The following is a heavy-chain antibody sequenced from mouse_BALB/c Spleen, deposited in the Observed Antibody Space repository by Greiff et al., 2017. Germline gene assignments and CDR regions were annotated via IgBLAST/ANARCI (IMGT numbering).Heavy chain of an antibody. J-gene: IGHJ3*01. Sequence: EVQVVESGGGLVQPGGSLKLSCAASGFTFSSYTMSWVRQTPEKRLEWVAYISNGGGSTYYPDTVKGRFTISRDNAKNTLYLQMSSLKSEDTAMYYCARREGNPWFAYWGQGTLVTVSA. V-gene: IGHV5-12-2*01. D-gene: IGHD2-1*01. CDR1: GFTFSSYT. CDR2: ISNGGGST. CDR3: ARREGNPWFAY.